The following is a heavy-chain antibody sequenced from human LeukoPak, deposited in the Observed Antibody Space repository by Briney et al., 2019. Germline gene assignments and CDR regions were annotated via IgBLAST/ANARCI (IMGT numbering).Heavy chain of an antibody. CDR3: ARATAMVEYYFDY. CDR2: ISPILGIP. J-gene: IGHJ4*02. Sequence: GASVKVSCKASGDTFSNYAINWVRQAPGQGLEWMGRISPILGIPNYAQKFQGRVTITADKFTGTVYMELSSLRSEDTAVYYCARATAMVEYYFDYWGRGTLVTVSS. V-gene: IGHV1-69*04. D-gene: IGHD5-18*01. CDR1: GDTFSNYA.